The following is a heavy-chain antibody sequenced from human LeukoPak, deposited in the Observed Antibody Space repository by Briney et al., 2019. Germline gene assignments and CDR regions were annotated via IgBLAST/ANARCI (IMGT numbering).Heavy chain of an antibody. J-gene: IGHJ4*02. CDR2: IWYDGSNK. CDR3: ARDSGIAAAVFDY. V-gene: IGHV3-33*01. D-gene: IGHD6-13*01. Sequence: GGSLRLSCAASGFTFSSYGMHWVRQAPGKGLEWVAVIWYDGSNKYYADSVKGRFTISRDNSKNTLYLQMNSLRAEVTAVYYCARDSGIAAAVFDYWGQGTLVTVSS. CDR1: GFTFSSYG.